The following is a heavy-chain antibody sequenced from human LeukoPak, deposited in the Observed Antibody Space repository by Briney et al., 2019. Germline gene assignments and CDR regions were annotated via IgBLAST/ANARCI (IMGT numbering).Heavy chain of an antibody. Sequence: GGSLRLSCAASGFTFSSYAMHWVRQAPGKGLEWVAVISYDGSNKYYADSVKGRFTISRDNSKNMLYLQMNSLRAEDTAVYYCARGYYYDSSGYYYGDYWGQGTLVTVSS. CDR3: ARGYYYDSSGYYYGDY. D-gene: IGHD3-22*01. CDR2: ISYDGSNK. V-gene: IGHV3-30-3*01. CDR1: GFTFSSYA. J-gene: IGHJ4*02.